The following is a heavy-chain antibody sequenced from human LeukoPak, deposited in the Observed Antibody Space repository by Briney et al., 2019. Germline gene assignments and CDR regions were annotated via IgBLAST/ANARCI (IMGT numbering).Heavy chain of an antibody. CDR2: IYYSGST. Sequence: SETLSLTCTVSGGSISSNYWSWIRQPPGKGLEWIGYIYYSGSTNYNPSLKSRVTISVDTSKNQFSLKLSSVTAADTAVYYCARAMSSGWYWDYYYYGMDVWGQGTTVTVSS. J-gene: IGHJ6*02. V-gene: IGHV4-59*01. CDR1: GGSISSNY. D-gene: IGHD6-19*01. CDR3: ARAMSSGWYWDYYYYGMDV.